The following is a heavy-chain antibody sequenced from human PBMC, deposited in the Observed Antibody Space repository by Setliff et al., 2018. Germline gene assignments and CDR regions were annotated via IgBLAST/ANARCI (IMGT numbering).Heavy chain of an antibody. J-gene: IGHJ4*02. V-gene: IGHV3-48*01. CDR1: GFTFSSYT. CDR3: AKDSGYSGYGYFDY. CDR2: IGSSSSTT. D-gene: IGHD5-12*01. Sequence: GGSLRLSCAASGFTFSSYTMNWVRQAPGKGLEWVSYIGSSSSTTYYADSVKGRFTISRDNSKNTLYLQMNSLRAEDTAVYYCAKDSGYSGYGYFDYWGQGTLVTVSS.